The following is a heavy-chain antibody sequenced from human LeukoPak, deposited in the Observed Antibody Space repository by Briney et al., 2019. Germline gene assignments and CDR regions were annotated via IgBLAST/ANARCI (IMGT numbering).Heavy chain of an antibody. D-gene: IGHD5-12*01. J-gene: IGHJ4*02. V-gene: IGHV1-8*01. Sequence: ASVKVSCKASGYTFTSYDIDWVRQATGQGLEWMGWMNPNSGNTGYAQKFQGRVTMTRNTSISTAYMELSSLRSEDTAVYYCARGSAYDDVVFDYWGQGTLVTVSS. CDR3: ARGSAYDDVVFDY. CDR1: GYTFTSYD. CDR2: MNPNSGNT.